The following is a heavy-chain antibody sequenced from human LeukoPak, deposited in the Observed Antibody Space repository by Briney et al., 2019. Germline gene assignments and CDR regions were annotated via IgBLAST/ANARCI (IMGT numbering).Heavy chain of an antibody. CDR1: GFIFSGSW. J-gene: IGHJ2*01. D-gene: IGHD4-17*01. CDR3: ARSGRYGDYVYWYFDL. CDR2: IKKDGSEK. Sequence: PGGSLRLSCTASGFIFSGSWMAWIRQAPGKGLEWVAIIKKDGSEKYYVDSMKGRFTISRDNAKNSLYLQMNSLRAEDTAVYYCARSGRYGDYVYWYFDLWGRGTLVTVSS. V-gene: IGHV3-7*01.